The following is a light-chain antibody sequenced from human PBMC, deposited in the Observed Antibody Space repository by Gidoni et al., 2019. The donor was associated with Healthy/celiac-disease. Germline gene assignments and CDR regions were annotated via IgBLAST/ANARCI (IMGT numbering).Light chain of an antibody. CDR2: WAS. CDR1: QSVLYSSNNKNY. CDR3: QQYYSTPYT. Sequence: DIVMTQSPDSLAASLGERATINCKSRQSVLYSSNNKNYLAWYQQKPGQPPKLLIYWASTRESGVPDRFSGSGSGTDFNLTISSLQAEDVAVYYCQQYYSTPYTFGQGTKLEIK. V-gene: IGKV4-1*01. J-gene: IGKJ2*01.